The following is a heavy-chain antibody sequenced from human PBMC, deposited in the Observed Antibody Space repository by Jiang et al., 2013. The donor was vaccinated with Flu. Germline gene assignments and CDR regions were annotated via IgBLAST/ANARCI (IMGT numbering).Heavy chain of an antibody. D-gene: IGHD2-21*01. CDR2: INSDGSST. CDR3: ASISWSLYAFDI. V-gene: IGHV3-74*01. CDR1: GFTFSSYW. J-gene: IGHJ3*02. Sequence: QLVESGGGLVQPGGSLRLSCAASGFTFSSYWMHWVRQAPGKGLVWVSRINSDGSSTSYADSVKGRFTISRDNAKNTLYLQMNSLRAEDTAVYYCASISWSLYAFDIWGQGTMVTVSS.